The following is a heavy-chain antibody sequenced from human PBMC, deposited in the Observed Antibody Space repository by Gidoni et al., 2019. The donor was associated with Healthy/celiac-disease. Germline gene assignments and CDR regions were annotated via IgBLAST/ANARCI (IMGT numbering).Heavy chain of an antibody. CDR2: INPNSGGT. D-gene: IGHD2-2*01. CDR3: ARGSSTGYYYYYMDV. J-gene: IGHJ6*03. Sequence: QVQLVQSGAEVKKPGASVKVSCKASGYTFTGYYMHWVRQAPGQGLEWMGWINPNSGGTNYAQKFQGWVTMTRDTSISTAYMELSRLRSDDTAVYYCARGSSTGYYYYYMDVWGKGTTVTVSS. V-gene: IGHV1-2*04. CDR1: GYTFTGYY.